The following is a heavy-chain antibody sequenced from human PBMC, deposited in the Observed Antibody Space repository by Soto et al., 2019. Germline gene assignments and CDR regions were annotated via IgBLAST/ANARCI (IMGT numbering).Heavy chain of an antibody. D-gene: IGHD6-19*01. J-gene: IGHJ6*02. CDR2: IIPIFGTA. Sequence: SVKVSCKTSGGTFSSYAISWVRQAPGQGLEWMGGIIPIFGTANYAQKFQGRVTITADESTSTAYMELSSLRSEDTAVYYCARGNLQWLATYYYYGMDVWGQGTTVTVSS. CDR3: ARGNLQWLATYYYYGMDV. CDR1: GGTFSSYA. V-gene: IGHV1-69*13.